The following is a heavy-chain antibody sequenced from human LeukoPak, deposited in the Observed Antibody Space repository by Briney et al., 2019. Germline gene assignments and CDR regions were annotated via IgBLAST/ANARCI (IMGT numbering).Heavy chain of an antibody. D-gene: IGHD3-22*01. CDR2: ISWNSGSI. V-gene: IGHV3-9*01. CDR1: GFTFDDYA. Sequence: GGSLRLSCAASGFTFDDYAMHWVRQAPGKGLEWVSGISWNSGSIGYADSVKGRFTISRDNAKNSLYLQMNSLRAEDTALYYCAKALEPYYYDSSGYCLDYWGQGTLVTVSS. CDR3: AKALEPYYYDSSGYCLDY. J-gene: IGHJ4*02.